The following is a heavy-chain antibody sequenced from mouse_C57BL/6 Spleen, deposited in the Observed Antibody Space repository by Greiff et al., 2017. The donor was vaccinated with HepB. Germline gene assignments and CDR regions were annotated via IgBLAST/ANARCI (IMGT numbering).Heavy chain of an antibody. D-gene: IGHD2-4*01. J-gene: IGHJ3*01. CDR2: IYPGSGST. V-gene: IGHV1-55*01. Sequence: QVHVKQPGAELVKPGASVKMSCKASGYTFTSYWITWVKQRPGQGLEWIGDIYPGSGSTNYNEKFKSKATLTVDTSSSTAYMQLSSLTSEDSAVYYCARDFYYDYDGGFAYWGQGTLVTVSA. CDR1: GYTFTSYW. CDR3: ARDFYYDYDGGFAY.